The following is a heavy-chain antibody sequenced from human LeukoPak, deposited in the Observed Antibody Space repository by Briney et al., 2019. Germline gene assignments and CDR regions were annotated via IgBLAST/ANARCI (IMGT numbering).Heavy chain of an antibody. V-gene: IGHV1-24*01. Sequence: ASVKVSCKVSGYTLTEFSMHWVRQAPGKGLEWMGGFDPEDGETIYAQKFQGRVTVTEDTSTDTVYMELSSLRSEDTAVYYCATASFGEFYYVDYWGQGTLVTVSS. CDR3: ATASFGEFYYVDY. CDR2: FDPEDGET. J-gene: IGHJ4*02. CDR1: GYTLTEFS. D-gene: IGHD3-10*01.